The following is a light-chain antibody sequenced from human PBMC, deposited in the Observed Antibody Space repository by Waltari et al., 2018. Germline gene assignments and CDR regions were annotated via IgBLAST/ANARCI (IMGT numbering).Light chain of an antibody. CDR2: YNN. V-gene: IGLV1-51*01. Sequence: QSVSTQPPSVSAAPGKKATISSAGISSNIGNNYVSWYQQFPGTTPKLLISYNNKRPSGIPDRFSGSKSGTSATLDITGLQTGDEADYYCGSCDSSLSAAFFGTGNKVTVL. CDR1: SSNIGNNY. CDR3: GSCDSSLSAAF. J-gene: IGLJ1*01.